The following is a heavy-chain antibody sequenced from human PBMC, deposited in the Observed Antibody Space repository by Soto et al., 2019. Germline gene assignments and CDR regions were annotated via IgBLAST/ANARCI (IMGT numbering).Heavy chain of an antibody. CDR2: ISSSSSYI. CDR3: ARNLAVAGTSDY. J-gene: IGHJ4*02. CDR1: GFTFSSYS. V-gene: IGHV3-21*01. Sequence: GGSLRLCCAASGFTFSSYSMNWVRQAPGKGLEWVSSISSSSSYIYYADSVKGRFTISRDNAKNSLYLQMNSLRAEDTAVYYCARNLAVAGTSDYWGQGTLVTVSS. D-gene: IGHD6-19*01.